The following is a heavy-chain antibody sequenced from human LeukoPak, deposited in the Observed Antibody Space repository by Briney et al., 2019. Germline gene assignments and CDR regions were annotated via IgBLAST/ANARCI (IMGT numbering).Heavy chain of an antibody. D-gene: IGHD3-10*01. CDR1: GDSISSGCH. Sequence: PLETLSLTCTVSGDSISSGCHWGWRRPPPGKGVEWIGCISHSGSTYYNPSVKRRVTISVDKSKKQLYLKLSCVTAAETAVYYCPRGRGEGRGISMVRGVRAPSYNWFDPWGQGTLVSVSS. CDR3: PRGRGEGRGISMVRGVRAPSYNWFDP. CDR2: ISHSGST. V-gene: IGHV4-38-2*02. J-gene: IGHJ5*02.